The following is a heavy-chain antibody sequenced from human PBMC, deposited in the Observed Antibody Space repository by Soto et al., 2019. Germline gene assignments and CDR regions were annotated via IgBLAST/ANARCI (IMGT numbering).Heavy chain of an antibody. CDR1: GDSVTSYY. CDR3: ATSYGNACYTY. Sequence: SESLSLTCAFSGDSVTSYYMTWIRQSPERGLEWIGYMHYTGFSHYYPAPKSRRTITLDRSKNQFSLQLTSVTVVDTAIYYCATSYGNACYTYWGQGTQVTV. V-gene: IGHV4-59*02. CDR2: MHYTGFS. D-gene: IGHD2-15*01. J-gene: IGHJ4*02.